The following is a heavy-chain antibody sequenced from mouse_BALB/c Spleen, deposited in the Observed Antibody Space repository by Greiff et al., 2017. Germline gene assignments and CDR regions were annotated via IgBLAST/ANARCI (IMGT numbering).Heavy chain of an antibody. CDR2: IYPGDGDT. J-gene: IGHJ4*01. Sequence: QVQLQQSGAELVRPGSSVKISCKASGYAFSSYWMNWVKQRPGQGLEWIGQIYPGDGDTNYNGKFKGKATLTADKSSSTAYMQLSSLTSEDSAVYFCARSRGDRYYAMDYWGQGTSVTVSS. CDR1: GYAFSSYW. V-gene: IGHV1-80*01. CDR3: ARSRGDRYYAMDY. D-gene: IGHD3-2*01.